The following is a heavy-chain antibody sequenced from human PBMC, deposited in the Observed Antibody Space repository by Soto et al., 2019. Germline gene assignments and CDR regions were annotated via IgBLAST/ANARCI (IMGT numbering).Heavy chain of an antibody. V-gene: IGHV4-59*01. CDR2: VYHTVST. Sequence: SETLSLTCTVSGASISSSYWSWIRQSPGEGLEWIGYVYHTVSTNYNPSLKSRVTISLDTSKSQFSLNLTSLTTADTAVYFCARGGNRYSNVASGVGGFDYWGQGSLVTFSS. CDR1: GASISSSY. CDR3: ARGGNRYSNVASGVGGFDY. J-gene: IGHJ4*02. D-gene: IGHD5-12*01.